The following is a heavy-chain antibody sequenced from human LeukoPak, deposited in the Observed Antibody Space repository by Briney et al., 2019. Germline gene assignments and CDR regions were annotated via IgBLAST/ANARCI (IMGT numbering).Heavy chain of an antibody. CDR1: GYTFTSYD. V-gene: IGHV1-8*01. Sequence: ASVKVSCKASGYTFTSYDINWLRQATGQGPEWMGWMNPNSGATGYAQKFQGRVTMTRDTSASTAYMELSSLRSEDTAVYYCARGVGSGYYLWGQGTLVTVSS. J-gene: IGHJ5*02. CDR2: MNPNSGAT. CDR3: ARGVGSGYYL. D-gene: IGHD3-22*01.